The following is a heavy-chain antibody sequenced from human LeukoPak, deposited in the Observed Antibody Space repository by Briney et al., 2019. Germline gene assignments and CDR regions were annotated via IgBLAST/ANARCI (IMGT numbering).Heavy chain of an antibody. Sequence: SETLSLTRTVSGGSLSSYYWTWIRQPPGKGLEWIGYIYYTGSTSYNPSLKSRVTISVQTSKNQFSLKLSSVTAADTAVYYCARGLNRNDYGDYGYWGQGTLVTVSS. CDR3: ARGLNRNDYGDYGY. J-gene: IGHJ4*02. CDR1: GGSLSSYY. CDR2: IYYTGST. D-gene: IGHD4-17*01. V-gene: IGHV4-59*01.